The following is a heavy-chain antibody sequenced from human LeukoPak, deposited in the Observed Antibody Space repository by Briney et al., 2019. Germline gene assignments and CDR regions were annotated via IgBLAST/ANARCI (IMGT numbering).Heavy chain of an antibody. V-gene: IGHV3-21*01. D-gene: IGHD2-2*01. CDR3: AGDVVVPAAYFDY. CDR1: GFTFSSYS. Sequence: GGSLRLSCAASGFTFSSYSMNWVRQAPGKGLEWVSSISSSSSYIYYADSVKGRFTISRDNAKNSLYLQMNSLRAEDTAVYYCAGDVVVPAAYFDYWGQGTLVTVSS. CDR2: ISSSSSYI. J-gene: IGHJ4*02.